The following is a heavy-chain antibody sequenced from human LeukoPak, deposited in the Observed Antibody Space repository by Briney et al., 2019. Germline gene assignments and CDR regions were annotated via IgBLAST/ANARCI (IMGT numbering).Heavy chain of an antibody. Sequence: ASVKVSCKASGYSFTSYAMNWVRQAPGQGLEWMGWINTNTGNPTYAQGFTGRFVFSLDTSVSTAYLQISSLKAEDTAVYYCAREDRYDGDYWGDYYYYMDVWGKGTTVTVSS. D-gene: IGHD4-17*01. J-gene: IGHJ6*03. V-gene: IGHV7-4-1*02. CDR1: GYSFTSYA. CDR3: AREDRYDGDYWGDYYYYMDV. CDR2: INTNTGNP.